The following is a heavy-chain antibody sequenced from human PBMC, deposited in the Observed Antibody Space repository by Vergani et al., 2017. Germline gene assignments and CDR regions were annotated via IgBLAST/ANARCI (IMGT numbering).Heavy chain of an antibody. D-gene: IGHD1-7*01. V-gene: IGHV1-2*02. CDR1: GYTFTGYY. J-gene: IGHJ6*03. Sequence: QVQLVQSGAEVKKPGASVKVSCKASGYTFTGYYMHWVRQALGQGLEWMGWINPNSGGTNHAQKFQGRVTMTRDTSISTAYMELSRLRSDDTAVYYCARGVTGTTFGYYYYYYMDVLGKGTTVTVSS. CDR2: INPNSGGT. CDR3: ARGVTGTTFGYYYYYYMDV.